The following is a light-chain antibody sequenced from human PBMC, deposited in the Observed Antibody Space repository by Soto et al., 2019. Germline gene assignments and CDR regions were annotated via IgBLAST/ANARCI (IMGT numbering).Light chain of an antibody. Sequence: EIVMAQSPATLSVSPGERATLSCRASQSVGSNLAWYQQKPGQAPRLLIYGASSGATGIPDRFSGSGSGTDFTLTISRLEPEDFAIYYCQQYGGVPYTFGQGTKLEIK. CDR2: GAS. J-gene: IGKJ2*01. V-gene: IGKV3-20*01. CDR3: QQYGGVPYT. CDR1: QSVGSN.